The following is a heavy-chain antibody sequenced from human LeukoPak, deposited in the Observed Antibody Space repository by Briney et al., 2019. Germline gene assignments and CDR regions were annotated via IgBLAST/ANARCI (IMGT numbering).Heavy chain of an antibody. D-gene: IGHD6-13*01. Sequence: GGSLRLSCAASGFTFSSCAMSWVRQAPGKGLEWVSAISGSGGSTYYADSVKGRFTISRDNSKNTLYLQMNSLRAEDTAVYYCAMGSSWYVNLNAFDYWGQGTLVTVSS. V-gene: IGHV3-23*01. CDR2: ISGSGGST. J-gene: IGHJ4*02. CDR3: AMGSSWYVNLNAFDY. CDR1: GFTFSSCA.